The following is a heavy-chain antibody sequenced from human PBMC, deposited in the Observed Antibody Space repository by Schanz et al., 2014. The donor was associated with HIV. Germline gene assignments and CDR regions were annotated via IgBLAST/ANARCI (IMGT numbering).Heavy chain of an antibody. CDR2: ISHDGRSQ. V-gene: IGHV3-33*05. Sequence: QVQLVESGGGVVQPGRSLKLSCAASGFSLSCCGMHWVRQAPGKGLEWVAVISHDGRSQFYGDSVKGRFTISRDNSRNTLYLQMNSLRAEDTAVYYCAKVTPLRCLDYWGQGTLVTVSS. D-gene: IGHD4-17*01. CDR3: AKVTPLRCLDY. J-gene: IGHJ4*02. CDR1: GFSLSCCG.